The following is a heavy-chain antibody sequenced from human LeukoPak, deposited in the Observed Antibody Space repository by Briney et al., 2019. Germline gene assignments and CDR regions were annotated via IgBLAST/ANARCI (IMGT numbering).Heavy chain of an antibody. CDR2: INPTGGST. J-gene: IGHJ4*02. V-gene: IGHV1-46*01. D-gene: IGHD3-22*01. CDR3: ARGGPASYYYDSSGYQTS. CDR1: GYTFTSYY. Sequence: ASVKVSCKASGYTFTSYYMHWVRQAPGQGLEWMGLINPTGGSTSYAQKFQGRVTMTRDTSTSTVYMELSSLRSEDTAVYYCARGGPASYYYDSSGYQTSWGQGTLVTVSS.